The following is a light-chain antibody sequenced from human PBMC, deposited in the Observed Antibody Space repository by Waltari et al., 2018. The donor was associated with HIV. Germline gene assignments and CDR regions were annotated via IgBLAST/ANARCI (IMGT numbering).Light chain of an antibody. CDR3: QKYNSVVS. CDR1: QDIRHY. V-gene: IGKV1-27*01. CDR2: SAS. Sequence: DFQMTQSPSSLSASVGESVTITCRASQDIRHYVAWYQQKSGRVPKLLIHSASTLQSGVPSRFGGTGSGTEFTLTISSLQPDDVATYYCQKYNSVVSFGGGTKVEI. J-gene: IGKJ4*01.